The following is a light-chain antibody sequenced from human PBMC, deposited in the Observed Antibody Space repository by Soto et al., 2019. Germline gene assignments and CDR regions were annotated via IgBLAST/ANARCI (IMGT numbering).Light chain of an antibody. Sequence: QSALAQHASVSGSPGQSITIACTGTSSDVGSYNRVSWYQQAPGTAPKLIIHDVTNRPSGVPDRFSGSKSGNTASLTISGLQTEDEADYYCNSYTTSSTYVFGTGTKVTVL. CDR1: SSDVGSYNR. V-gene: IGLV2-18*02. CDR3: NSYTTSSTYV. J-gene: IGLJ1*01. CDR2: DVT.